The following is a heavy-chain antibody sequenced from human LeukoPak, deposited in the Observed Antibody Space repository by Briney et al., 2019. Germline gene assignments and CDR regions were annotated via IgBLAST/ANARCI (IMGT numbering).Heavy chain of an antibody. V-gene: IGHV6-1*01. CDR2: TYYRSKWYY. Sequence: SQTLSLTFDISGDTVSSNSAAWNWITQSPSRGLEWLGRTYYRSKWYYDYAVSVKSRITISPDTSKNQFSLQLNSVTADDTAVYYCARGFALDFWGQGTMVTVSS. J-gene: IGHJ3*01. CDR3: ARGFALDF. CDR1: GDTVSSNSAA.